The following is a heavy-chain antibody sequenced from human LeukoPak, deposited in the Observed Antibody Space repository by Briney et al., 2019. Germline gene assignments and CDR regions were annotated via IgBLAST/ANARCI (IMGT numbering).Heavy chain of an antibody. CDR2: IYYSGST. D-gene: IGHD3-10*01. V-gene: IGHV4-31*03. CDR1: GGSISSGGYY. Sequence: PSETLSLTCTVSGGSISSGGYYWSWIRQHPGKGLEWIGYIYYSGSTYYNPSLKSRVTISVDTSKNQFSLKLSSVTAADTAVYYCARDTYGSGRPVWGQGTLVTVSS. CDR3: ARDTYGSGRPV. J-gene: IGHJ4*02.